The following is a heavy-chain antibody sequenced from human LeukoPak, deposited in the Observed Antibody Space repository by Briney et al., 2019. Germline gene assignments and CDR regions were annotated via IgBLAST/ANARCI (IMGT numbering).Heavy chain of an antibody. D-gene: IGHD3-22*01. CDR3: ARDSRITMIPPYKDAFDI. Sequence: PSETLSLTCTVSSGSISSGSYFWSWIRQPPGKGLEWIGYIYYSGSTNYNPSLKSRVTISVDTSKNQFSLKLSSVTAADTAVYYCARDSRITMIPPYKDAFDIWGQGTMVTVSS. V-gene: IGHV4-61*01. CDR1: SGSISSGSYF. J-gene: IGHJ3*02. CDR2: IYYSGST.